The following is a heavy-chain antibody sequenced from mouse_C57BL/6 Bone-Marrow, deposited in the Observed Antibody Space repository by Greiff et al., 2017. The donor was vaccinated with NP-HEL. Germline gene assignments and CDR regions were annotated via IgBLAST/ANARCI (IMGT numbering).Heavy chain of an antibody. CDR1: GYTFTSYG. J-gene: IGHJ2*01. Sequence: QVQLKQSGAELARPGASVKLSCKASGYTFTSYGISWVKQSTGQGLEWIGEIYPRSGNTYYNEKFKGKATLTADKSSSTAYMELRSLTAEDSAVYFCTGQLGRSCDYWGQGTTLTVSS. D-gene: IGHD4-1*02. CDR2: IYPRSGNT. V-gene: IGHV1-81*01. CDR3: TGQLGRSCDY.